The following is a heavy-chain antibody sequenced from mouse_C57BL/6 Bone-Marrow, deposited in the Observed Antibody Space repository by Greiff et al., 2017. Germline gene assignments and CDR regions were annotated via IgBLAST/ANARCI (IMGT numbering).Heavy chain of an antibody. CDR1: GFTFSAYY. CDR3: ARHDYYDYDGYFDG. D-gene: IGHD2-4*01. Sequence: EVQVVESGGGLVQPGGSLKLSCAASGFTFSAYYMYWVRQTPEKRLEWVAYLSNGGGSTYYPDNVKGRFTISRDNAKNTLYLQMKRRKSEYIAMYYCARHDYYDYDGYFDGWGTGTTVTVYS. V-gene: IGHV5-12*01. CDR2: LSNGGGST. J-gene: IGHJ1*03.